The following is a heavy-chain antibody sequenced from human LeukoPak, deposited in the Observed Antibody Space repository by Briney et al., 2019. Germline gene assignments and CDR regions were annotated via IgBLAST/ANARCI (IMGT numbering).Heavy chain of an antibody. CDR3: ARHPLDYYFDY. V-gene: IGHV4-30-4*08. CDR1: GGSISSGDYY. Sequence: PSETLSLTCTVSGGSISSGDYYWSWIRQPPGKGLEWIGYIYYSGSTYYNPSLKSRVTISVDTSKNQFSLKLSSVTAADTAVYYCARHPLDYYFDYWGQGTLVTVSS. D-gene: IGHD3/OR15-3a*01. J-gene: IGHJ4*02. CDR2: IYYSGST.